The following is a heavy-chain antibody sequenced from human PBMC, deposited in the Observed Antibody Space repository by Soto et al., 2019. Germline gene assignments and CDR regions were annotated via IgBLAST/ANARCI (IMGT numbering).Heavy chain of an antibody. CDR2: IYWNDDK. CDR1: GFSLSTSGVG. J-gene: IGHJ6*02. Sequence: SCPTLVNPTQPLTLTCTFSGFSLSTSGVGVGWIRQPPGKALEWLALIYWNDDKRYSPSLKSRLTITKDTSKNQVVLTMTNMDPVDTATYYCAHNFRIYYYYGMDVWGQGTTVTVSS. CDR3: AHNFRIYYYYGMDV. V-gene: IGHV2-5*01. D-gene: IGHD3-3*01.